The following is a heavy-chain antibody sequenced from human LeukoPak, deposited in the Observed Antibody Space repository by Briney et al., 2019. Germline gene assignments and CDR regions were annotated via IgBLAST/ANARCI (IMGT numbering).Heavy chain of an antibody. J-gene: IGHJ3*01. CDR1: GFTLNSYL. V-gene: IGHV3-7*01. CDR2: IKKDGSEE. Sequence: GALRLSCAAFGFTLNSYLMRWVRQGPGGGPGLGANIKKDGSEENYLDSVKGRFTVSRDNAKNSLFLQMNSLRGEDTAVYYCARGNPNRNALDLWGQGTMVTISS. D-gene: IGHD1-14*01. CDR3: ARGNPNRNALDL.